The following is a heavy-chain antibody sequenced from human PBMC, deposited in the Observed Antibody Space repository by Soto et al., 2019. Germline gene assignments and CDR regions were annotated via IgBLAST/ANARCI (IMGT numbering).Heavy chain of an antibody. CDR1: GYTFTSYG. CDR3: AREMLGYDGHWYFDL. J-gene: IGHJ2*01. CDR2: ISAYNGNT. Sequence: QVPLVQSGAEVKKPGASVKVSCKASGYTFTSYGIIWVRQAPGQGLEWMGWISAYNGNTNYAQKLQGRVTMTTDTSTSTAYMELRSLRSDDTAVYYCAREMLGYDGHWYFDLWGRGTLVTVSS. V-gene: IGHV1-18*01. D-gene: IGHD5-12*01.